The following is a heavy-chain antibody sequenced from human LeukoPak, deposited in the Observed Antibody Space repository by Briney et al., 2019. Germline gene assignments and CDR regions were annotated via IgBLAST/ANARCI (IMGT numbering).Heavy chain of an antibody. CDR2: IYYSGST. D-gene: IGHD3-22*01. Sequence: PSQTLSLTCTVSGGSISSGGYYWSWIRQHPGKGLEWIGYIYYSGSTYYNPSLKSRVTISVDTSKNQFSLKLSSVTAADTAVYYCARESLRVGGYYSGHAFDIWGQGTMVTVSS. J-gene: IGHJ3*02. V-gene: IGHV4-31*03. CDR1: GGSISSGGYY. CDR3: ARESLRVGGYYSGHAFDI.